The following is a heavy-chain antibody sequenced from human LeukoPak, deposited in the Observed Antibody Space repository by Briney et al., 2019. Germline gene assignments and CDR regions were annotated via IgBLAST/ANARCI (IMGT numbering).Heavy chain of an antibody. CDR2: ISSSGSTI. D-gene: IGHD1-26*01. Sequence: GGSLRLSCAASGFTFSSYEMNWVRQAPGKGLEWVSYISSSGSTIYYADSVKGRFTISRDNAKNSLYLQMNSLRAEDTALYYCARGTVEGSYYIHYYYYYMDVRGKGTTVTVSS. V-gene: IGHV3-48*03. CDR1: GFTFSSYE. J-gene: IGHJ6*03. CDR3: ARGTVEGSYYIHYYYYYMDV.